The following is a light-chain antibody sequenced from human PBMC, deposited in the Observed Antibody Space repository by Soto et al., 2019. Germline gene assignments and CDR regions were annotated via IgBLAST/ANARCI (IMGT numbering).Light chain of an antibody. CDR2: GAS. J-gene: IGKJ1*01. CDR1: QSVATSQ. CDR3: QQFASSPRT. Sequence: EIVLTQSPGTLSLSPGERATLFCRASQSVATSQLAWYQQKPGQAPRLLIGASSRATGVPDRFIASGSGTDFTLTISRLEPEDFAVYYSQQFASSPRTFGRGTKVDIK. V-gene: IGKV3-20*01.